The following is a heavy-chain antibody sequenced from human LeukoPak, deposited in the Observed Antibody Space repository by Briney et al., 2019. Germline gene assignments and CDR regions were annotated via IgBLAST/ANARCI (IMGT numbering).Heavy chain of an antibody. V-gene: IGHV3-53*01. J-gene: IGHJ4*02. Sequence: PGGSLRLSCAASGFTVSSNYMSWVRQAPGKGLEWVSVIYSGGSTYYADSVKGRFTISRDNSKNTLYLQMNSLRADDTAVYYCASKMDFWSGYYGNWGQGTLVTVSS. D-gene: IGHD3-3*01. CDR2: IYSGGST. CDR1: GFTVSSNY. CDR3: ASKMDFWSGYYGN.